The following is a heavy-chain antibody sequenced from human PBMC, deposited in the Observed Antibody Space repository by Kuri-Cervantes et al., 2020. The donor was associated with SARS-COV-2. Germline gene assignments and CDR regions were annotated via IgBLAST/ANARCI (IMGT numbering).Heavy chain of an antibody. CDR3: ARLPPNCSGGSCYDGYYYYGMDV. J-gene: IGHJ6*02. CDR1: GYSFTSYW. V-gene: IGHV5-51*01. CDR2: IYPGDSDT. D-gene: IGHD2-15*01. Sequence: GGSLRLSCKGSGYSFTSYWIGWVRQMPGKGLEWMGIIYPGDSDTRYSPSFQGQATISADKSISTAYLQWSSLKASDTAMYYCARLPPNCSGGSCYDGYYYYGMDVWGQGTTVTVSS.